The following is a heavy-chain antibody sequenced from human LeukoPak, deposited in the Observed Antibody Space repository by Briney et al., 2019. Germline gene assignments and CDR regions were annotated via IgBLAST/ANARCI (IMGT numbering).Heavy chain of an antibody. Sequence: GGSLRLSCAASGFTFSSYWMHWVRQAPGKGLVWVSRIKFDESATNYADSVKGRFTISRDNDRNTVYLQMNSLRGEDTAVYYCARVFRPSLTVFIIRGAFDIWGQGTMVTVSS. J-gene: IGHJ3*02. CDR2: IKFDESAT. D-gene: IGHD3-3*01. CDR1: GFTFSSYW. V-gene: IGHV3-74*01. CDR3: ARVFRPSLTVFIIRGAFDI.